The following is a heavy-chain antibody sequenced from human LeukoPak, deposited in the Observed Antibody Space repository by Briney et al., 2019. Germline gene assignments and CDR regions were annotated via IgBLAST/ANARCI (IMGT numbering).Heavy chain of an antibody. CDR3: AKARGSGSYYYSIRGFSAFDI. CDR1: GFTFSSYE. J-gene: IGHJ3*02. V-gene: IGHV3-48*03. CDR2: ISSSCSTI. D-gene: IGHD3-10*01. Sequence: GGSLRLSCAASGFTFSSYEMNWVRQAPGKGLEWVSYISSSCSTIYYADSVKGRFTISRDNSKNTLYLQMNSLRAEDTAVYYCAKARGSGSYYYSIRGFSAFDIWGQGTMVTVSS.